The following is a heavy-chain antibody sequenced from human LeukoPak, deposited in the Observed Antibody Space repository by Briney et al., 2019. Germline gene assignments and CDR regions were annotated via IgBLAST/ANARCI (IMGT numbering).Heavy chain of an antibody. J-gene: IGHJ6*02. Sequence: ASVKVSCKASGGTFSSYAISWVRQAPGQGLEWMGGIIPIFGTANYAQKFQGRVTITADESTSTAYMELSSLRSEDTAVYYCARESIAVAGTHHNYYYYGMDVWGQGTTVTVSS. V-gene: IGHV1-69*13. D-gene: IGHD6-19*01. CDR3: ARESIAVAGTHHNYYYYGMDV. CDR2: IIPIFGTA. CDR1: GGTFSSYA.